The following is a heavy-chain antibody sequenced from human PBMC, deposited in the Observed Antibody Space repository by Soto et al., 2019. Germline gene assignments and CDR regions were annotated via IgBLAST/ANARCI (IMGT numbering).Heavy chain of an antibody. CDR3: ARDKITGLFDY. Sequence: QVQLQQWGAGLMEPSETLSLCCAVYGGSFSGYYWTWIRQPPGTGLEWIGEINHSGSTNYNPSLKSRVTISVDTSKNQFSLKLTSVTSADTAVYYCARDKITGLFDYWGQGTLVTVSS. J-gene: IGHJ4*02. D-gene: IGHD2-8*02. V-gene: IGHV4-34*01. CDR2: INHSGST. CDR1: GGSFSGYY.